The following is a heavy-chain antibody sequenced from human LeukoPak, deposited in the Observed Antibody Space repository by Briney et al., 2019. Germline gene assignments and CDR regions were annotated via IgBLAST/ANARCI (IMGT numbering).Heavy chain of an antibody. Sequence: ASVKVSCKASGYTFTDFYIYWVRQAPGQGLEWMGWIDPNSRGTGYSQKFQGRVTMTRDTSISTAYMELSSLRSDDTAVYYCARVGSSSWQLFDYWGQGTLVTVSS. CDR1: GYTFTDFY. CDR2: IDPNSRGT. J-gene: IGHJ4*02. D-gene: IGHD6-13*01. V-gene: IGHV1-2*02. CDR3: ARVGSSSWQLFDY.